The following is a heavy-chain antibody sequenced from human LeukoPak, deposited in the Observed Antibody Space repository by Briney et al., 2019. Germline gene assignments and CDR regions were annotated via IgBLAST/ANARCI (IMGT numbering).Heavy chain of an antibody. CDR3: TRGVTIVPDY. V-gene: IGHV3-7*01. Sequence: GGSLRLSCAVSGFTFSNYWMTWVRQAPGKGLEWVADIKQDGSEKYYVDSVKGRFTISRDNAKSSLYLQMNSLRVEDTAVYYCTRGVTIVPDYWGQGTLVTVSS. CDR1: GFTFSNYW. CDR2: IKQDGSEK. J-gene: IGHJ4*02. D-gene: IGHD2-8*01.